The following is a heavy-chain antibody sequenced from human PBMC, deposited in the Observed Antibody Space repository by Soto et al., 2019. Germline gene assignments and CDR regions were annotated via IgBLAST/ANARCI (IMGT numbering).Heavy chain of an antibody. V-gene: IGHV4-39*01. CDR1: GGSISSSSYY. Sequence: PSETLSLTCTVSGGSISSSSYYWGWIRQPPGKGLEWIGSIYYSGSTYYNPSLKSRVTISVDTSKNQFSLKLSSVTAADTAVYYCARHDGYSSGWYAQIQHFDYWGQGTLVTVSS. D-gene: IGHD6-19*01. CDR2: IYYSGST. CDR3: ARHDGYSSGWYAQIQHFDY. J-gene: IGHJ4*02.